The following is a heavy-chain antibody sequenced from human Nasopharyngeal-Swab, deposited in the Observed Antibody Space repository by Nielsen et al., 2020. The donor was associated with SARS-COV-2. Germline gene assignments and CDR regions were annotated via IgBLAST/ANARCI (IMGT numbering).Heavy chain of an antibody. D-gene: IGHD4-17*01. CDR2: IWYDGSNK. CDR1: GFTFSSYG. J-gene: IGHJ4*02. Sequence: GSLRLSCAASGFTFSSYGMHWVRQAPGKGLEWVAVIWYDGSNKYYADSVKGRFTVSRDNAKNSLFLQMNSLRAEDMAVYYCARGGGDYLPIDSWGQGTLVTVS. CDR3: ARGGGDYLPIDS. V-gene: IGHV3-33*08.